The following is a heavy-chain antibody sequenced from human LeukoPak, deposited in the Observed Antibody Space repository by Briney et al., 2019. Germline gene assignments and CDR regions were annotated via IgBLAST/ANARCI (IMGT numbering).Heavy chain of an antibody. V-gene: IGHV3-23*01. D-gene: IGHD2-2*01. CDR3: ARWVVPAANFDY. CDR1: GFTFSSSA. J-gene: IGHJ4*02. CDR2: ISASGGGT. Sequence: GGSLRLSCAASGFTFSSSAMTWVRQAPGKGLEWVSGISASGGGTYYADSVKGRFTISRDNSKNTLYLQMNSLRAEDTAVYYCARWVVPAANFDYWGQGTLVTVSS.